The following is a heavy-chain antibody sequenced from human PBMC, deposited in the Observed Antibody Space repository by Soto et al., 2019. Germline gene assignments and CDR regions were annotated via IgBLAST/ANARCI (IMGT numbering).Heavy chain of an antibody. CDR1: GFSFFSYA. CDR2: ISGSGGHT. V-gene: IGHV3-23*01. J-gene: IGHJ5*02. D-gene: IGHD2-8*01. CDR3: AKIEMGWFAH. Sequence: GGSLRLSCTGSGFSFFSYAMSWVRQAPGKGLEWVSTISGSGGHTYYADSVKGRFVVSRENDKNTVYLQMSSLTGEDKAVYFCAKIEMGWFAHWGQGTQVPVSS.